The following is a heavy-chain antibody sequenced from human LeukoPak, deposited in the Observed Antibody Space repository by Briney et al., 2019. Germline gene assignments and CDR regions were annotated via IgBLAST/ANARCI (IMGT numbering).Heavy chain of an antibody. D-gene: IGHD3-22*01. J-gene: IGHJ4*02. CDR2: ISYDGSNK. Sequence: GGSLRLSCAASGFTFSSYAMHWVRQAPGKGLEWVAVISYDGSNKYYADSVKGRFTISRDNSKNTLYLQMNSLRAEDTAVYYCARVRDPYDLLWLLLHYWGQGTLVTVSS. V-gene: IGHV3-30-3*01. CDR1: GFTFSSYA. CDR3: ARVRDPYDLLWLLLHY.